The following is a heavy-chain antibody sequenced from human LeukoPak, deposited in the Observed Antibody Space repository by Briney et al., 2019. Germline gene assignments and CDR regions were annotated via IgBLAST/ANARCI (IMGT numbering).Heavy chain of an antibody. Sequence: PSETLSLTCTVSAGSICSSSYYWGWVRQPPGEGLEWIGSIYYSGSTYYNPSLKSRVTISVDTSKNQFSLKLSSVTAADTAVYYCARHPGSGTIFGVVNRGWDYFDYWGQGTLVTVSS. CDR2: IYYSGST. D-gene: IGHD3-3*01. CDR3: ARHPGSGTIFGVVNRGWDYFDY. J-gene: IGHJ4*02. CDR1: AGSICSSSYY. V-gene: IGHV4-39*01.